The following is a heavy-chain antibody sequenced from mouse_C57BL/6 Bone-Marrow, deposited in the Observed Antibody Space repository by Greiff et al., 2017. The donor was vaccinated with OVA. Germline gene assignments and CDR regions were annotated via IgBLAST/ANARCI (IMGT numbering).Heavy chain of an antibody. J-gene: IGHJ2*01. Sequence: QVHVKQSGAELARPGASVKLSCKASGYTFTSYGISWVKQRTGQGLEWIGEIYPRSGNTYYNEKFKGKATLTADKSSSTAYMELRSLTSEDSAVYFCAGLYYGSSFDYWGQGTTLTVSS. CDR1: GYTFTSYG. V-gene: IGHV1-81*01. D-gene: IGHD1-1*01. CDR3: AGLYYGSSFDY. CDR2: IYPRSGNT.